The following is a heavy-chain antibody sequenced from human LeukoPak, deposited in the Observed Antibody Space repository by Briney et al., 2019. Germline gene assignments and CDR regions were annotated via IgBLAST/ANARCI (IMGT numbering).Heavy chain of an antibody. CDR3: ARVIYSSGRYFDY. Sequence: PGGSLRLSCTASGFNFSSYWMHWVRQAPGKGLVWVSRINSDGSSTSYADSVEGRFTISRDNAKNTLYLQMNSLRAEDTAVYYCARVIYSSGRYFDYWGQGTLVTVSS. J-gene: IGHJ4*02. D-gene: IGHD6-19*01. CDR2: INSDGSST. CDR1: GFNFSSYW. V-gene: IGHV3-74*01.